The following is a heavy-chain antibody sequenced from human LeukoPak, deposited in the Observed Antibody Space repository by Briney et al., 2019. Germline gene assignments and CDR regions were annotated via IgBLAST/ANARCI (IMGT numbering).Heavy chain of an antibody. CDR2: ISYDGSNK. V-gene: IGHV3-30-3*01. D-gene: IGHD6-13*01. Sequence: GGSLRLSCAASGFTFSSYAMHWVRQAPGKGLEWVAVISYDGSNKHYADSVKGRFTISRDNSKNTLYLQMNSLRAEDTAVYYCARIKEQQLVYFDYWGQGTLVTVSS. J-gene: IGHJ4*02. CDR3: ARIKEQQLVYFDY. CDR1: GFTFSSYA.